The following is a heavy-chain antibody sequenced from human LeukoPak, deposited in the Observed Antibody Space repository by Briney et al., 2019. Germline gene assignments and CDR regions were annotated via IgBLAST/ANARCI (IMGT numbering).Heavy chain of an antibody. Sequence: PSETLSLTCAVSGGSISSSNWWSWVRQPPGRGLEWVSSIISSGGVTYYADSLKGRFTISRDNSKNTLYLQMNSLRAEDTAVYYCARGRSYHILTGFRRGFDAFDIWGQGTMVTVSS. CDR1: GGSISSSN. D-gene: IGHD3-9*01. CDR3: ARGRSYHILTGFRRGFDAFDI. V-gene: IGHV3-23*01. CDR2: IISSGGVT. J-gene: IGHJ3*02.